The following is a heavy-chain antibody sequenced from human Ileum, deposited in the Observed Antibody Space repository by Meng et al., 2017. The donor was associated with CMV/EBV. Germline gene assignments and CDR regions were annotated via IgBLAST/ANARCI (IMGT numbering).Heavy chain of an antibody. Sequence: ESLKISCAGSEFAFDAFSMHWIRQAPGKGLEWVALINWDGGKTYYGDSVKGRFTISRDNSKKSLYLQMHSLRPEDTAIYYCAKDAYGSWSHFDYWGQGTLVTVSS. CDR1: EFAFDAFS. J-gene: IGHJ4*02. V-gene: IGHV3-43*01. CDR2: INWDGGKT. D-gene: IGHD3-10*01. CDR3: AKDAYGSWSHFDY.